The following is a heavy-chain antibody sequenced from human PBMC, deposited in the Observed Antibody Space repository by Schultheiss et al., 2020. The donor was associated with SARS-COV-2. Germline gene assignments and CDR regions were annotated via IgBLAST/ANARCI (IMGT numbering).Heavy chain of an antibody. Sequence: ASVKVSCKASGYTFTSYGISWVRQAPGQGLEWMGWINPNSGGTNYAQKLQGRITMTTDTSTSTAYMELRSLRSDDTAVYYCARHRGRGISGVIIPSALDVWGQGTTVTVSS. J-gene: IGHJ6*02. V-gene: IGHV1-18*04. CDR1: GYTFTSYG. CDR2: INPNSGGT. D-gene: IGHD3-3*01. CDR3: ARHRGRGISGVIIPSALDV.